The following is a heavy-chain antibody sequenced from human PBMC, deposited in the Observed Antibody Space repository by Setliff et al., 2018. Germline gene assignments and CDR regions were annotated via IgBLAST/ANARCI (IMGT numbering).Heavy chain of an antibody. J-gene: IGHJ5*02. V-gene: IGHV1-69-2*01. CDR3: ATLSKYPYGSGSYMGIRWFDP. CDR2: VDPEDGET. CDR1: GYTFTDYY. D-gene: IGHD3-10*01. Sequence: ASVKVSCKASGYTFTDYYMHWVQQSPGKGLEWMGRVDPEDGETISAEKFQGRVTITADTSTDTAYMELSSLRSEDTAVYYCATLSKYPYGSGSYMGIRWFDPWGQGTRVTVSS.